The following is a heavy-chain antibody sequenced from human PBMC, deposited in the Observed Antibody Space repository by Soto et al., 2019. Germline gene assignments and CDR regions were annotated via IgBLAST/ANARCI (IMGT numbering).Heavy chain of an antibody. CDR1: GFTFSRYW. J-gene: IGHJ4*02. CDR3: GRDQTMAGPTTLDY. V-gene: IGHV3-74*01. CDR2: ISSDGSNI. Sequence: EVQLVESGGGLVQPGGSLRLSCAASGFTFSRYWMPWVRQAPGKGLVWVSRISSDGSNIIYADSVKGRFTISRDDAKNTLYLQMNNLRDEDTAVYYCGRDQTMAGPTTLDYWGQGALVTVSS. D-gene: IGHD6-19*01.